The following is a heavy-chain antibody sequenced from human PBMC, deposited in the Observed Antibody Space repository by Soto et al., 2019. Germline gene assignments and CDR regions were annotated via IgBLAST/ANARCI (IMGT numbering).Heavy chain of an antibody. J-gene: IGHJ6*02. CDR1: GYTFTSYD. Sequence: GASVKVSCKASGYTFTSYDINWVRQATGQGLEWMGWMNPNSGNTGYAQKFQGRVTMTRNTSISTAYMELSSLRSEDTAVYYCARDRLRYFDWYQHSDYYGMDVWGQGTTVTVSS. D-gene: IGHD3-9*01. V-gene: IGHV1-8*01. CDR3: ARDRLRYFDWYQHSDYYGMDV. CDR2: MNPNSGNT.